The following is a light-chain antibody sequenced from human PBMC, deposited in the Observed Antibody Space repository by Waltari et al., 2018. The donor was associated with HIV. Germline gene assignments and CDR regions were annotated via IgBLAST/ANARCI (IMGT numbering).Light chain of an antibody. Sequence: IQITLSPSTMSASVGDRVTITCRDSQRISTWLAWYQPKPGKAPKILIYKSSTLDGGVPSRFSGRGSVTEFTLTISGLQPDDFATYYCQQYHTFTFTFGPGTVVVVK. CDR3: QQYHTFTFT. V-gene: IGKV1-5*03. CDR2: KSS. CDR1: QRISTW. J-gene: IGKJ3*01.